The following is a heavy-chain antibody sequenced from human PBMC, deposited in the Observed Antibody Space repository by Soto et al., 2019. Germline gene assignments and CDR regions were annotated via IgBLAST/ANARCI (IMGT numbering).Heavy chain of an antibody. Sequence: SETLSLTCTVSGGSISSSSYYWGWIRQPPGKGLEWIGSIYYSGSTYYNPSLKSRVTISVDTSKNQFSLKLSSVTAADTAVYYCARVRDFWSGYYKRYYYYMDVWGKGTTVTVSS. V-gene: IGHV4-39*07. D-gene: IGHD3-3*01. J-gene: IGHJ6*03. CDR3: ARVRDFWSGYYKRYYYYMDV. CDR2: IYYSGST. CDR1: GGSISSSSYY.